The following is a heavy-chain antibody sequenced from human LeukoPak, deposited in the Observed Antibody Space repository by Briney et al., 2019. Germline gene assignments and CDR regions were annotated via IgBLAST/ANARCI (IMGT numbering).Heavy chain of an antibody. CDR3: ARGPPSRYCTNGICVNYLDY. D-gene: IGHD2-8*01. Sequence: XKGXXYSXTXYWIGWVRQMPGKGLEWMGIIHPGDSDTRISPSFQGQVTISVDKSISTAYLQWSSLKASDTAMYYCARGPPSRYCTNGICVNYLDYWGQGTLVTVSS. V-gene: IGHV5-51*01. CDR2: IHPGDSDT. J-gene: IGHJ4*02. CDR1: XYSXTXYW.